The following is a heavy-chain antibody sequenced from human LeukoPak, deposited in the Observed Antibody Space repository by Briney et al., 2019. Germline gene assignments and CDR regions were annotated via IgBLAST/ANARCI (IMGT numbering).Heavy chain of an antibody. CDR2: ISSSGSTI. CDR3: VRESGYSFDY. V-gene: IGHV3-11*01. CDR1: GFSSSDYY. J-gene: IGHJ4*02. D-gene: IGHD3-3*01. Sequence: PGGSLRLSCAASGFSSSDYYMSWIRQPPGKGLEWVSYISSSGSTIYYADSVKGRFTIFRDNAKNSLYLQMNSLRAEDTAVYYCVRESGYSFDYWGQGSLVTVSS.